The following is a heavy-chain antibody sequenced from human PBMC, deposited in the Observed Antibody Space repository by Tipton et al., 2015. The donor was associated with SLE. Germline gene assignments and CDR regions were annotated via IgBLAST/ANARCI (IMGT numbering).Heavy chain of an antibody. CDR3: ARARRLTGIDFDY. Sequence: TLSLTCSVSVDSITSGSYYWVWIRQPPGKGLEWIGRLHYSGRSYYSPSLKSRVTISLDTSRTQFSLKLTSVTAADTAVYYCARARRLTGIDFDYWGQGTLVTVSS. V-gene: IGHV4-39*07. J-gene: IGHJ4*02. CDR2: LHYSGRS. D-gene: IGHD7-27*01. CDR1: VDSITSGSYY.